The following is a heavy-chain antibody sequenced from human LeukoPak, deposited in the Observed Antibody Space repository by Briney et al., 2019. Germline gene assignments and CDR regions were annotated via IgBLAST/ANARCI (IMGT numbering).Heavy chain of an antibody. CDR1: GFTVSSNY. J-gene: IGHJ4*02. D-gene: IGHD2-2*01. V-gene: IGHV3-66*02. Sequence: GGSLRLSCAASGFTVSSNYMSWVRQAPGKGLEWVSVIYSGGSTYYADSVKGRFTISRDNSKNTLYLQMNSLRAEDTAVYYCASYCSSTSCFRSGVDYWGRGTLVTVSS. CDR3: ASYCSSTSCFRSGVDY. CDR2: IYSGGST.